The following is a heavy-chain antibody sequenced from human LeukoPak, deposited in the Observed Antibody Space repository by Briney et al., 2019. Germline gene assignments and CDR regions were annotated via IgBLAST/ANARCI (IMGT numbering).Heavy chain of an antibody. CDR2: IFYTGRA. CDR1: RGSISPDH. Sequence: SETLSLTCTVSRGSISPDHCAWIRQPPGKGLEWIGYIFYTGRARYNPSLEGRATLTVDMSKNQVSLKLRSATAADTAVYYCARLVDGANTRVDSWGQGTLVTVSS. CDR3: ARLVDGANTRVDS. D-gene: IGHD4/OR15-4a*01. V-gene: IGHV4-59*08. J-gene: IGHJ4*02.